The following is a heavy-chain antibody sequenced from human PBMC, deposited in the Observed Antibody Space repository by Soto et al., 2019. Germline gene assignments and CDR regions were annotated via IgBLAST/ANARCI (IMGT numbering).Heavy chain of an antibody. J-gene: IGHJ4*02. Sequence: VQLVESGGGVVQPGRSLRLSCAASGFTFSDYAMHWVRQAPGKGLEWVAVVSHDGRSTHYADSVKGRFTISRDSSKNTVSLEMTSLRAADTAVYYCAKGGRQWLVTSDFNYWGQGALVTVSS. D-gene: IGHD6-19*01. V-gene: IGHV3-30*18. CDR2: VSHDGRST. CDR1: GFTFSDYA. CDR3: AKGGRQWLVTSDFNY.